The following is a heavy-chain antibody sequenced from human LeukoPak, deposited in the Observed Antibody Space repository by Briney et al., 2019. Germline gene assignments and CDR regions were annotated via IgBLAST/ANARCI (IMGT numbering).Heavy chain of an antibody. Sequence: GGSLRLSCAASGFTFSSYWMHWVRQAPGKGLVWVSRISTDGSSTSYADFVKGRFTISRDNAKNSLYLQMNSLRAEDTAVYYCARVSRGYPRDTFDIWGQGTMVTVSS. CDR3: ARVSRGYPRDTFDI. CDR1: GFTFSSYW. J-gene: IGHJ3*02. V-gene: IGHV3-74*01. D-gene: IGHD3-22*01. CDR2: ISTDGSST.